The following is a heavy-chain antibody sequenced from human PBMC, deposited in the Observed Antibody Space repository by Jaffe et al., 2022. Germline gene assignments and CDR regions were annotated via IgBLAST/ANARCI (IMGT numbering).Heavy chain of an antibody. CDR2: IYHSGST. Sequence: QVQLQESGPGLVKPSGTLSLTCAVSGGSISSSNWWSWVRQPPGKGLEWIGEIYHSGSTNYNPSLKSRVTISVDKSKNQFSLKLSSVTAADTAVYYCARDGYCSGGSCQHNDAFDIWGQGTMVTVSS. J-gene: IGHJ3*02. CDR1: GGSISSSNW. V-gene: IGHV4-4*02. CDR3: ARDGYCSGGSCQHNDAFDI. D-gene: IGHD2-15*01.